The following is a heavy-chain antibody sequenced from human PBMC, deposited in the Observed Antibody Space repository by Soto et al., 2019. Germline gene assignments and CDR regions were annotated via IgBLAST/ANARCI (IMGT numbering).Heavy chain of an antibody. J-gene: IGHJ6*02. CDR3: AREKGASRYYFGLDV. CDR2: IWFNGRNK. D-gene: IGHD2-2*01. V-gene: IGHV3-33*01. CDR1: GFTFSSYG. Sequence: QVQLVESGGGVVQPGRSLSLSCAASGFTFSSYGMHWVRQAPGKGLEWVAVIWFNGRNKYYADSVKGRFTISRDNSKNTQYLQMSSLRAEDTAVYYCAREKGASRYYFGLDVWGQGTTVTVSS.